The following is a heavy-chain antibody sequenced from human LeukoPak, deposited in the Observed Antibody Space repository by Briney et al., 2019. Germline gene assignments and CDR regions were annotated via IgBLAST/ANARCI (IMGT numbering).Heavy chain of an antibody. Sequence: ASVKVSCKASGYTFTSYYMHWVRQAPGQGLEWMGIINPSGGSTSYAQKFQGRVTMTRDMPTSTVYMELSSLRSEDTAVYYCARELGTHYYDSSGYYYGNAFDIWGQGTMVTVSS. D-gene: IGHD3-22*01. V-gene: IGHV1-46*01. CDR1: GYTFTSYY. J-gene: IGHJ3*02. CDR2: INPSGGST. CDR3: ARELGTHYYDSSGYYYGNAFDI.